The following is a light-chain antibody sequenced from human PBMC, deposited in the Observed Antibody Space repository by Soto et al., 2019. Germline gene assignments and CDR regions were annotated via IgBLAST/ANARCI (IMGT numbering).Light chain of an antibody. V-gene: IGKV1-17*01. CDR2: AAS. Sequence: DIQMTQSPSSLSASVGDRVTITCRASQGIGSDLGCYQQKPGKAPKRLIYAASSLQSGVPSSFSGRGSGTEFTLTITSLQPPDFATYYYLQHNSSPPSYGGGTQVEIK. CDR1: QGIGSD. J-gene: IGKJ4*01. CDR3: LQHNSSPPS.